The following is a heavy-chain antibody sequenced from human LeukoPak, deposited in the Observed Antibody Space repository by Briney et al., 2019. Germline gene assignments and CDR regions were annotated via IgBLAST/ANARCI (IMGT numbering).Heavy chain of an antibody. V-gene: IGHV3-9*01. J-gene: IGHJ4*02. D-gene: IGHD3-22*01. CDR3: ARAATDYYDSSGYDY. Sequence: GGSLRLSCAASGFTFDDYAMHWVRQAPGKGLEWVSGISWNSGSIGYADSVKGRFTISRDNAKNSLYLQMNSLRAEDTALYYCARAATDYYDSSGYDYWGQGTLVTVSS. CDR1: GFTFDDYA. CDR2: ISWNSGSI.